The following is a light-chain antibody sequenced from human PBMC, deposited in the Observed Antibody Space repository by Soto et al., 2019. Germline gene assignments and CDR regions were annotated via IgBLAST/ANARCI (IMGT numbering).Light chain of an antibody. J-gene: IGKJ4*01. V-gene: IGKV3-11*01. CDR2: DAS. Sequence: EIVLTQSPATLSLSPGERATLSCRASQSVSSYLAWSQQKPGQAPRLLIYDASNRATGVPARFSGSGSGTDFTLTISSLEPEDFAVYYCQQYNVWPLTFGGGTKVEFK. CDR1: QSVSSY. CDR3: QQYNVWPLT.